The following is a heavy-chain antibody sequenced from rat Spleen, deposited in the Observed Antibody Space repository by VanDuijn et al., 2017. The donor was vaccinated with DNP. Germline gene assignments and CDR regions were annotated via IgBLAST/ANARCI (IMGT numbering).Heavy chain of an antibody. CDR3: ARVYYYSSYIYYYAMDA. J-gene: IGHJ4*01. Sequence: EVQLVESGGGLVQPGRSLKLSCAASGFTFSDYNMAWVRQAPKKGLEWVATISYDGSSTYYRDSVKGRFTISRDNAKSTLYLQMDSLRSEDTATYYCARVYYYSSYIYYYAMDAWGQGTSVTVSS. CDR1: GFTFSDYN. D-gene: IGHD1-2*01. CDR2: ISYDGSST. V-gene: IGHV5-7*01.